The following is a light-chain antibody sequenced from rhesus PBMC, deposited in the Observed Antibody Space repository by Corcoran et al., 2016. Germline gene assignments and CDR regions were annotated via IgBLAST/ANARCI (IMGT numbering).Light chain of an antibody. V-gene: IGKV1S14*01. CDR1: QDISNY. CDR3: QQHNSYPPT. CDR2: YVS. Sequence: DIQMTQSPSSLSASVGDTVTITCRASQDISNYLAWDQQKPGKAPKPLIYYVSNLESGVPSRFSGGGSWTDFTLPITSLQPDDFATSYSQQHNSYPPTFDQGTKVDIK. J-gene: IGKJ1*01.